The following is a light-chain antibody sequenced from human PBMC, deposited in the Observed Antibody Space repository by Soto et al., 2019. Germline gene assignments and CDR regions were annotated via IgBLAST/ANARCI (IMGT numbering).Light chain of an antibody. V-gene: IGLV2-11*01. CDR1: SSNVGSYNY. CDR3: CSYAGSLTFVV. Sequence: QSVLTQPRSVSGSPGQSVTIACTGTSSNVGSYNYVSWFQQHPGKVPKLMIYDVSERPSGVPDRFSGSKSGNTAYLTISGLQTEDEGDYYCCSYAGSLTFVVFGGGTKLTVL. J-gene: IGLJ2*01. CDR2: DVS.